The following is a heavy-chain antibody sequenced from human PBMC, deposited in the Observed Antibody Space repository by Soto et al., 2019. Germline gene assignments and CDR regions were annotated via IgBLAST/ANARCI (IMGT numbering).Heavy chain of an antibody. Sequence: SETLSLTCAVYGGSFSGYYWSWIRQPPWKGLEWIGEINHSGSTNYNPSLKSRVTISVDTSKNQFSLKLSSVTAADTAVYYCARGSVGSGWYLEGYYYYMDVWGKGTTVTVSS. CDR1: GGSFSGYY. D-gene: IGHD6-19*01. CDR2: INHSGST. CDR3: ARGSVGSGWYLEGYYYYMDV. J-gene: IGHJ6*03. V-gene: IGHV4-34*01.